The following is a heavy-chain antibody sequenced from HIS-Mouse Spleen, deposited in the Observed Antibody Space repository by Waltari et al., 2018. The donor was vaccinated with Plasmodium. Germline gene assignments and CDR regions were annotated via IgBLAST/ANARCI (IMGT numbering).Heavy chain of an antibody. CDR2: MSSSSSYI. V-gene: IGHV3-21*01. J-gene: IGHJ2*01. Sequence: EVQLVESGGGLVKPGGSLRLSCAASGFTFSSYSMNWVRQAPGKGLEWVSAMSSSSSYIYYADSVKGRFTISRDNAKNSLYLQMNSLRADDTAVYYCARDPQVNDWYFDLWGRGTLVTVSS. CDR3: ARDPQVNDWYFDL. CDR1: GFTFSSYS.